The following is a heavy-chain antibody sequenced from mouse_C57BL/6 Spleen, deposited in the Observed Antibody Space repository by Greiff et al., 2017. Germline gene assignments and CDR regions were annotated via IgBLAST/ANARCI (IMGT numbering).Heavy chain of an antibody. J-gene: IGHJ4*01. CDR1: GYTFTSYW. Sequence: QVQLLQPGAELVMPGDSVNLSCKASGYTFTSYWMPWVKQRPGQGLEWIGEIDPSDSYTNYNQNFKGTSTVTVDNSSSTAYMQLSSPTSEDSAVYYWASRYDYEGRDYAMDYWGQGTSVTVSS. V-gene: IGHV1-69*01. CDR2: IDPSDSYT. CDR3: ASRYDYEGRDYAMDY. D-gene: IGHD2-4*01.